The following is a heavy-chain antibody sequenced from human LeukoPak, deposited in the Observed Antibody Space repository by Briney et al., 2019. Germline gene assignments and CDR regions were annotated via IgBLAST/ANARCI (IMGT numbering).Heavy chain of an antibody. J-gene: IGHJ4*02. D-gene: IGHD3-22*01. V-gene: IGHV4-39*07. CDR2: INHSGST. CDR3: ARGDYYDSSGRRFDY. Sequence: SETLSLTCTVSSGSISSSTYYWGWIRQPPGKGLEWIGEINHSGSTNYNPSLKSRVTISVDTSKNQFSLKLSSVTAADTAVYYCARGDYYDSSGRRFDYWGQGTLVTVSS. CDR1: SGSISSSTYY.